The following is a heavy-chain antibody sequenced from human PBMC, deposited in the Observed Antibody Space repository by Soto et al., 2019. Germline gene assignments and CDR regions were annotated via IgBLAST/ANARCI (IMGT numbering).Heavy chain of an antibody. CDR3: ARQIYDSDTGPNFQYYFDS. J-gene: IGHJ4*02. CDR2: IDPSDSHT. CDR1: GYSFAGYC. Sequence: GESLKISCKGSGYSFAGYCITCVRQKPGKSLEGMGRIDPSDSHTYYSTSFRGHVTISVTKSITTVFLQWSSLRASDPAMYYCARQIYDSDTGPNFQYYFDSWGQGTPVTVSS. D-gene: IGHD3-22*01. V-gene: IGHV5-10-1*01.